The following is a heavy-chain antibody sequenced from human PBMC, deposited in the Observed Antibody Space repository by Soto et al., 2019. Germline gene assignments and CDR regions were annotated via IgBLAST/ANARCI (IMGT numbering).Heavy chain of an antibody. J-gene: IGHJ6*03. CDR1: GFTVSSNY. D-gene: IGHD2-2*01. Sequence: GSLRLSCAASGFTVSSNYMSWVRQAPGKGLEWVSVIYSGGSTYYADSVKGRFTISRDNSKNTLYLQMNSLRAEDTAVYYCARDRGCSSTSCYYYYYYYMDVWGKGTTVTVSS. CDR2: IYSGGST. CDR3: ARDRGCSSTSCYYYYYYYMDV. V-gene: IGHV3-66*01.